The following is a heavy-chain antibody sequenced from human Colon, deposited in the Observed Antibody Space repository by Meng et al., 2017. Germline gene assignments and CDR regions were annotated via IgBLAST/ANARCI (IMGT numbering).Heavy chain of an antibody. CDR3: AREPVGTHSFFDY. Sequence: SCTVSGDSITNSNYYWTWIRQPAGKGLEYIRRIHPSGSTDYNPSLLSRVTISTDTSKTQFSLNLNTVTSADTAVYYCAREPVGTHSFFDYWGQGTLVTVSS. CDR1: GDSITNSNYY. D-gene: IGHD1-26*01. CDR2: IHPSGST. J-gene: IGHJ4*02. V-gene: IGHV4-61*02.